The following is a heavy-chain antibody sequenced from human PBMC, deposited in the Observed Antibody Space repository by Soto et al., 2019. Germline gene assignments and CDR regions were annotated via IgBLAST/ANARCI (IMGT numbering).Heavy chain of an antibody. CDR3: ARDFYYRMDV. CDR2: LSDSGGSI. Sequence: PGGSLRLSCTASRFTFSRHAMTWVRQAPGKGLEWVSGLSDSGGSIYYADSVKGRFTISRDNSMNTLYLQMNTLRAEDTALYYCARDFYYRMDVWGQGTTVTVSS. CDR1: RFTFSRHA. V-gene: IGHV3-23*01. D-gene: IGHD3-3*01. J-gene: IGHJ6*02.